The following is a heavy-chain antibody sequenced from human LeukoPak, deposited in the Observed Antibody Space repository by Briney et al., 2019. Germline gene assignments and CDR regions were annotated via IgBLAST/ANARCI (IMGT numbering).Heavy chain of an antibody. D-gene: IGHD2-15*01. CDR2: TNPSGGST. CDR3: ARDGYFIVSGYYFDY. CDR1: GYTFTSYY. V-gene: IGHV1-46*01. Sequence: GASVKVSCKASGYTFTSYYMHWVRQAPGQGLEWMGITNPSGGSTSYAQKFQGRVTMTRDTSTSTVYMELSSLRSEDTAVYYCARDGYFIVSGYYFDYWGQGTLVTVSS. J-gene: IGHJ4*02.